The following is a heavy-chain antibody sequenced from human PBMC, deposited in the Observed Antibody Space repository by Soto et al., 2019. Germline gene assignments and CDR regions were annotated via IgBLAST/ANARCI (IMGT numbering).Heavy chain of an antibody. CDR2: ISYDGSNK. J-gene: IGHJ4*02. CDR3: ARAYYYDSSGYYYVNDY. Sequence: GGGLRLSFAAPGFTFSGYSMHRLRPAPSQGVEWVAVISYDGSNKYYADSVKGRFTISRDNSKNTLYLQMNSLRAEDTAVYYCARAYYYDSSGYYYVNDYWGQGTLVTVSS. CDR1: GFTFSGYS. V-gene: IGHV3-30-3*01. D-gene: IGHD3-22*01.